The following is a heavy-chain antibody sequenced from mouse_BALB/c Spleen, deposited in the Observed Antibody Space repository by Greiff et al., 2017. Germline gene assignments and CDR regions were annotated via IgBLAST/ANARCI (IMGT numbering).Heavy chain of an antibody. D-gene: IGHD2-4*01. Sequence: VQLQQSGPELVKPGASVKMSCKASGYTFTSYVMHWVKQKPGQGLEWIGYINPYNDGTKYNEKFKGKATLTSDKSSSTAYMELSSLTSEDSAVYYCAIGRDDYYFDYWGQGTTLTVSS. CDR1: GYTFTSYV. CDR3: AIGRDDYYFDY. V-gene: IGHV1-14*01. CDR2: INPYNDGT. J-gene: IGHJ2*01.